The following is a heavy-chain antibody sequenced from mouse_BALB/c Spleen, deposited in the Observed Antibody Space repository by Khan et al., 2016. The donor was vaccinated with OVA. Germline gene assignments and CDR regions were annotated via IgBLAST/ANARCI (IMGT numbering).Heavy chain of an antibody. Sequence: QIQLVQSGPELKRPGETVKISCKASRYTFTDYGMNWVKQAPGKGLKWMGWISTYTGQPTYADDFKGRFAFSLDTSATTVFLQINNLKNEDMATXYLARSRSNFLLDHWGQGSTLTVSS. V-gene: IGHV9-1*02. CDR1: RYTFTDYG. D-gene: IGHD2-5*01. CDR3: ARSRSNFLLDH. J-gene: IGHJ2*01. CDR2: ISTYTGQP.